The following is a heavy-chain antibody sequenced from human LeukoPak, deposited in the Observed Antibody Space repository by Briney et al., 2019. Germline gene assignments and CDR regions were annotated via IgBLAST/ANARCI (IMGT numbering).Heavy chain of an antibody. CDR3: ACLRGPSDY. V-gene: IGHV3-21*01. D-gene: IGHD4-17*01. Sequence: GGPRRLSGTASGFTFINCSMNWVRQAPGKGLEGGASISTNSASIYYADSVRGRFTPSRDNTKNSLYLQMDSLPADDTAVYFCACLRGPSDYWGQGTLVTVSS. CDR1: GFTFINCS. J-gene: IGHJ4*02. CDR2: ISTNSASI.